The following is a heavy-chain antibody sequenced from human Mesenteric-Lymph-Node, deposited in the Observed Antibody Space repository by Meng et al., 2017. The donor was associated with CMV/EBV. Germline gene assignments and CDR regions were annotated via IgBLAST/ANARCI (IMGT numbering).Heavy chain of an antibody. CDR2: ITGSSSYI. J-gene: IGHJ1*01. CDR1: GFSFSTYR. CDR3: GACTAASCYLGGF. D-gene: IGHD2-2*01. Sequence: LSLTCAASGFSFSTYRMNWVRQAPGKGLEWVSSITGSSSYIYYADSVKGRFTISRDNAKQSLYLQMDSLRAEDTAVYYCGACTAASCYLGGFWGQGTLVTVSS. V-gene: IGHV3-21*01.